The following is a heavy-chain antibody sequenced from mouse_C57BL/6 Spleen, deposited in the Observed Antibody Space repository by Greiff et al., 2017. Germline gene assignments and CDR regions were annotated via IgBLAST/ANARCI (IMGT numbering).Heavy chain of an antibody. CDR3: ARSLLLRRYFDV. V-gene: IGHV5-4*03. D-gene: IGHD1-1*01. J-gene: IGHJ1*03. Sequence: EVMLVESGGGLVKPGGSLKLSCAASGFTFSSYAMSWVRQTPEQRLEWVATISDGGSYTYYPDNVKGRFTISRDNANNNLYLQMSHLKAEDTAMYYCARSLLLRRYFDVWGTGTTVTVSS. CDR2: ISDGGSYT. CDR1: GFTFSSYA.